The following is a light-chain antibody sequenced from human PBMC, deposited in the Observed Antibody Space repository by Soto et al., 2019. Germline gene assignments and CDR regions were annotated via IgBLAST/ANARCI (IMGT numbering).Light chain of an antibody. CDR2: DAS. CDR1: QSISSW. V-gene: IGKV1-5*01. Sequence: DIQMTQFPSSLSASVGDTVTINCRANQSISSWLAWYQQKPVQTPKLLIYDASTLETWVPSRFAVSEAETEFTLTLSVLEPDDFATYFCQQGSSYPLTFGQGTRVEIK. J-gene: IGKJ1*01. CDR3: QQGSSYPLT.